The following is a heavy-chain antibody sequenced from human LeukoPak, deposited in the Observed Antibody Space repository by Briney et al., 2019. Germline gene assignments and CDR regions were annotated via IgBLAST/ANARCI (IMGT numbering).Heavy chain of an antibody. CDR2: IYYSGST. Sequence: SETLSLTCTVSGGSISSSSYYWGWIRQPPRKGLEWVGSIYYSGSTYYNPSLKSRVTISVDTSKNQFSLKLTSVTAADTAVYFCARGGGTNDDFWSGYAYSFDYWGQGALVTVSS. J-gene: IGHJ4*02. CDR1: GGSISSSSYY. D-gene: IGHD3-3*01. CDR3: ARGGGTNDDFWSGYAYSFDY. V-gene: IGHV4-39*07.